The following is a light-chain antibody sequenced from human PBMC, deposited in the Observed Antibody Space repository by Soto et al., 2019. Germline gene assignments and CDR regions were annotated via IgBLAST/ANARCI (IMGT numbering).Light chain of an antibody. CDR3: GSYTTSSTWV. CDR1: SSDVGGYNY. J-gene: IGLJ3*02. CDR2: EVT. Sequence: QSALTQPASVSGSPRQSITISCTGTSSDVGGYNYVSWYQQHPGKAPKLMIYEVTNRPSGVSDRFSGSKSGNTASLTISGLQAEDEADYYCGSYTTSSTWVFGGGTKVTVL. V-gene: IGLV2-14*01.